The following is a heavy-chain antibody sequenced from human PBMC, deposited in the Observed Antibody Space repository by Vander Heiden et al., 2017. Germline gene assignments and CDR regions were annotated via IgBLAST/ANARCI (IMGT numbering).Heavy chain of an antibody. Sequence: QVQLVQSGAGVKKPGSSVTVSCKASGGTFSSYADSGVRQAAGQGLEWMGGIIPIFGTANYAQKFQGRVTITADESTSTAYMELSSLRSEDTAVYYCARDSENYYGSGSYTRGWFDPWGQGTLVTVSS. CDR1: GGTFSSYA. V-gene: IGHV1-69*01. CDR3: ARDSENYYGSGSYTRGWFDP. J-gene: IGHJ5*02. D-gene: IGHD3-10*01. CDR2: IIPIFGTA.